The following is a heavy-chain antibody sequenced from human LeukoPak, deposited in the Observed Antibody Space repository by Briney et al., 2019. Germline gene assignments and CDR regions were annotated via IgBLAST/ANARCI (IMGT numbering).Heavy chain of an antibody. CDR1: GGSISSYY. CDR2: IYYSGST. CDR3: ARHGSGSDTYYYYYMDV. J-gene: IGHJ6*03. Sequence: SETLSLTCTVSGGSISSYYWGWIRQPPGKGLEWIGSIYYSGSTYYNPSLKSRVTISVDTSKNQFSLKLSSVTAADTAVYYCARHGSGSDTYYYYYMDVWGKGTTVTVSS. D-gene: IGHD1-26*01. V-gene: IGHV4-39*01.